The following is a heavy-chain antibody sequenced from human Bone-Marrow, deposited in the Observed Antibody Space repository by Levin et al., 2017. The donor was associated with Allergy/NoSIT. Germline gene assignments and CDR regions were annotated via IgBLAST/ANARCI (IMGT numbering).Heavy chain of an antibody. Sequence: SVKVSCKASGFTFTSSAVQWVRQARGQRLEWIGWIVVGSGNTNYAQKFQERVTITRDMSTSTAYMELSSLRSEDTAVYYCAAGGKGDCSSTSCSTWDYYYYYGMDVWGQGTTVTVSS. V-gene: IGHV1-58*01. CDR2: IVVGSGNT. CDR3: AAGGKGDCSSTSCSTWDYYYYYGMDV. D-gene: IGHD2-2*02. J-gene: IGHJ6*02. CDR1: GFTFTSSA.